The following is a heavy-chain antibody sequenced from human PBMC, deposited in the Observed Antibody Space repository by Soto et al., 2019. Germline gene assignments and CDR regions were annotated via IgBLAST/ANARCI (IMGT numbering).Heavy chain of an antibody. Sequence: QVQLQESGPGLVKPSQTLSLTCTVSGGSISSGGYYWSWIRQHPGKGLEWIGYIYYSGSTYYNPSLTTRATTSLDTSKNQFSLKLSSVTAADTAVYYCAREGDYCSGGSCYRWFDPWGQGTLVTVSS. V-gene: IGHV4-31*03. J-gene: IGHJ5*02. CDR1: GGSISSGGYY. CDR3: AREGDYCSGGSCYRWFDP. D-gene: IGHD2-15*01. CDR2: IYYSGST.